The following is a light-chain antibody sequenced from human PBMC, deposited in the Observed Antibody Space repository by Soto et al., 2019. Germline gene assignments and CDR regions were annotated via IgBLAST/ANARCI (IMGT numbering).Light chain of an antibody. V-gene: IGLV1-40*01. CDR3: QSYDSSLSDAV. Sequence: QSVLTQPPSVPGAPGQRVTISCTGSSSNIGAGYDVHWYQQLPGTAPKLLIYGNSNRPSGVPDRFSGSKSGTSASLAITGLQAEDEADYYCQSYDSSLSDAVFGGGTQLTVL. CDR2: GNS. J-gene: IGLJ7*01. CDR1: SSNIGAGYD.